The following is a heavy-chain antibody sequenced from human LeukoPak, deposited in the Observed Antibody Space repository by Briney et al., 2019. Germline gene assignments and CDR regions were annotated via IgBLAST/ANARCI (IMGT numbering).Heavy chain of an antibody. CDR2: IIGSGGST. V-gene: IGHV3-23*01. CDR1: GFTFSNYA. D-gene: IGHD6-13*01. J-gene: IGHJ6*02. Sequence: GGSLRLSCAASGFTFSNYAMSWVRQAPGKGLEWVSAIIGSGGSTYYADSVKGRFTISRDNSKNTLYLPMNSLRAEDTAVYYCAKDPFGAIAAAASSPTPDYYYYYGMDVWGQGSTVTVSS. CDR3: AKDPFGAIAAAASSPTPDYYYYYGMDV.